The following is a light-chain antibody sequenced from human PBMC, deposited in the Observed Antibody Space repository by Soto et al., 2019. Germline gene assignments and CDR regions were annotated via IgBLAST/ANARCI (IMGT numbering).Light chain of an antibody. Sequence: QSVLTQPASVSGSPGQSIAISCTGTSSDVSGYTYVSWYQQQPGKDPKLVNSDVSTRPSGVSDRFSGSKSGNTASLTISVFQSEDEADYYCASYTTSSTYVFGTGTKVTVL. CDR3: ASYTTSSTYV. J-gene: IGLJ1*01. CDR2: DVS. CDR1: SSDVSGYTY. V-gene: IGLV2-14*01.